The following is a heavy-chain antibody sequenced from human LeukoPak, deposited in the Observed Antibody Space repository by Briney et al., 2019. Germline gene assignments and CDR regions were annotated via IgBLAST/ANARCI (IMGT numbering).Heavy chain of an antibody. Sequence: GRSPRLSCAASGFTFSSYGMHWVRQAPGKGLEWVAVISYDGSSKYYADSVKGRFTISRDNSKNTLYLQMNSLRAEDTAVYYCAKDPNYYDSSGYYYLDYWGQGTLVTVSS. CDR2: ISYDGSSK. CDR1: GFTFSSYG. CDR3: AKDPNYYDSSGYYYLDY. D-gene: IGHD3-22*01. V-gene: IGHV3-30*18. J-gene: IGHJ4*02.